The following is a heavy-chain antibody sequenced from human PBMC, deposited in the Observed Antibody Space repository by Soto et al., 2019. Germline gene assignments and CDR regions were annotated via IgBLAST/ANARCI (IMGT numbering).Heavy chain of an antibody. D-gene: IGHD2-8*01. Sequence: GESLKISCKGSGYSFTSYWIGWVRQMPGKGMECMGIIYPGDSDTRYSPSFQGQVTISADKSISTAYLQWSSLKASDTAMYYCARSTNRGQYYYGMDVWGQGTTVTVS. CDR1: GYSFTSYW. V-gene: IGHV5-51*01. J-gene: IGHJ6*02. CDR3: ARSTNRGQYYYGMDV. CDR2: IYPGDSDT.